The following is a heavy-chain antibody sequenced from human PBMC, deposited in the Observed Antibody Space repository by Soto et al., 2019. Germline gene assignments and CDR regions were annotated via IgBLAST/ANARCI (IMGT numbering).Heavy chain of an antibody. V-gene: IGHV3-21*01. D-gene: IGHD3-10*01. Sequence: EVQLVESGGGLVKPGGSLRLSCAASGFTFSSYSMNWVRQAPGKGLEWVSSITSSSNYIHYGDSVKGRFTISRDNAQSSLYLQMNSLRGEDTAVYYCARDTNFYASGSGVDYWGRGTLVTVSS. CDR2: ITSSSNYI. J-gene: IGHJ4*02. CDR1: GFTFSSYS. CDR3: ARDTNFYASGSGVDY.